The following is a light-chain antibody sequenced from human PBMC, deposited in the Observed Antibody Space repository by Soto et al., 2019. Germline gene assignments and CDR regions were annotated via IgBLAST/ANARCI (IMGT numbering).Light chain of an antibody. CDR3: MQGTHWPPYT. CDR2: KVS. Sequence: DVVMTQSPLSLPVTLGQPASISCRSSQSLVHSDGNTYLNWFHQRPGQSPRRLNYKVSNRDSGVPDRFSGSWSDTDFTLKISGVEAEDVGVYYCMQGTHWPPYTFGQGTKLEIK. V-gene: IGKV2-30*02. CDR1: QSLVHSDGNTY. J-gene: IGKJ2*01.